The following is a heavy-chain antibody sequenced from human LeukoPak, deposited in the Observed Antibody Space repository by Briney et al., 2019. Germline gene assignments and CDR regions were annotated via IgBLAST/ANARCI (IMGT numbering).Heavy chain of an antibody. Sequence: GGSLRLSCTASGFTFSSYAMSWVRQAPGKGLEWVSAISGSGGSTYYADSVKGRFTISRDNSKNTLYLQMNSLRAEDTAVYYCAKDLVPDPYCSSTSCYGAPMDVWGKGTTVTVSS. D-gene: IGHD2-2*01. V-gene: IGHV3-23*01. CDR1: GFTFSSYA. J-gene: IGHJ6*03. CDR2: ISGSGGST. CDR3: AKDLVPDPYCSSTSCYGAPMDV.